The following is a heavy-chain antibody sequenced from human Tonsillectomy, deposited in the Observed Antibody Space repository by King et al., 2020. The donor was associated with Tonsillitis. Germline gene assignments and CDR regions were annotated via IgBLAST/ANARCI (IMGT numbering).Heavy chain of an antibody. V-gene: IGHV3-33*01. CDR1: GFTFSNYG. CDR2: IWYDGSNK. J-gene: IGHJ3*01. CDR3: AGGVISSSSKDHDAYDV. D-gene: IGHD6-6*01. Sequence: VQLVESGGGVVQPGRSLRLSCAASGFTFSNYGMHWVRQAPGKGLEWVAVIWYDGSNKYYADFEKDRFTISRDNSKNTLYLQMNSLRAEDTAVYHCAGGVISSSSKDHDAYDVWGQGTMVTVS.